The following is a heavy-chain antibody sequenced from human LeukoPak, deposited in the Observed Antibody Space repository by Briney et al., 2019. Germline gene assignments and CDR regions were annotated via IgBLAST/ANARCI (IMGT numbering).Heavy chain of an antibody. CDR2: ISYDGSNK. J-gene: IGHJ4*02. CDR1: GFTFSSYA. CDR3: ARDNGYSGYDVPDY. D-gene: IGHD5-12*01. Sequence: PGRSLRLSCAASGFTFSSYAMHWVRQAPGKGLEWVAVISYDGSNKYYADSVKGRFTISRDNSKNTLYLQMNSLRAEDTAVYYCARDNGYSGYDVPDYWGQGTLVTVSS. V-gene: IGHV3-30*04.